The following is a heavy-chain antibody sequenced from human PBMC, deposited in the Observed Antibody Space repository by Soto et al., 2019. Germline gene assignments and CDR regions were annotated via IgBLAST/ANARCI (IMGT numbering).Heavy chain of an antibody. CDR1: AFTFSSYT. D-gene: IGHD3-16*01. J-gene: IGHJ4*02. V-gene: IGHV3-30*04. CDR3: ARGAGSSFAYGMDCVDY. CDR2: VSYDGSNK. Sequence: GGSLRLSCAASAFTFSSYTMHWVRQAPGKGLEWVAVVSYDGSNKNNADSVKARFSISRDNSKNTLYLQMNSLRPEDTAVYYCARGAGSSFAYGMDCVDYWGQGTLVTVSS.